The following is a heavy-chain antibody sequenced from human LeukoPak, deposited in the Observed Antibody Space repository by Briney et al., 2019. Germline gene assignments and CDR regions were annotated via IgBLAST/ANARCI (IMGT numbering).Heavy chain of an antibody. CDR2: IYHSGNT. D-gene: IGHD6-19*01. V-gene: IGHV4-59*01. CDR1: GGSIRSFY. CDR3: AKDLKSVAGTSNNWFDP. Sequence: PSETLSLTCTISGGSIRSFYWNWIRQPPGKGLEWIGYIYHSGNTNYNPSLKSRVTISVDTSKNQFSLKMSSVTAADTAVYYCAKDLKSVAGTSNNWFDPWGQGTLVTVSS. J-gene: IGHJ5*02.